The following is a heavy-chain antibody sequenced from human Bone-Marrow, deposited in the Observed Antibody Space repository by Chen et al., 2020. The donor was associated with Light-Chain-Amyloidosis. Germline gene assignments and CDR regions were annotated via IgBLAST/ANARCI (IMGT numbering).Heavy chain of an antibody. J-gene: IGHJ4*02. Sequence: QVQLVESGGGVVQPGRSLRLSCSASGFTFRNHGMHWVRQAPGKGLEWVAIISLDGSEKFYADSVKGRFAISRDKAKNTVYLQMDSLRAEDTAMYYCARSMVTAPCDYWGQGTLVTVSS. CDR3: ARSMVTAPCDY. CDR2: ISLDGSEK. D-gene: IGHD2-21*02. CDR1: GFTFRNHG. V-gene: IGHV3-30*03.